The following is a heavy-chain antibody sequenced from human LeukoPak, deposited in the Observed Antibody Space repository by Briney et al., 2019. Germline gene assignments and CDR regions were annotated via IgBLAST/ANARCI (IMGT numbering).Heavy chain of an antibody. Sequence: ASVKVSCKASGYTFTGYYMHWVRQAPGQGLEWMGWISAYNGNTDYAQKLQGRVTMTTDTSTSTAYMELRSLRSDDTAVYYCARAGQQWLVDYWYFDLWGRGTLVTVSS. CDR1: GYTFTGYY. J-gene: IGHJ2*01. D-gene: IGHD6-19*01. V-gene: IGHV1-18*04. CDR2: ISAYNGNT. CDR3: ARAGQQWLVDYWYFDL.